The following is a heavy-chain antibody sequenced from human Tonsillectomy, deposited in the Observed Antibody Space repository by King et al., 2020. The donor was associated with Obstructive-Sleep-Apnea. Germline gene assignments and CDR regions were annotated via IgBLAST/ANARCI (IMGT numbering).Heavy chain of an antibody. Sequence: QLVQSGGGLVQPGRSLRLSCTASGFTFGDYAMSWFRQAPGKGLEWVGFIRSKGYGGTIEYAASVRGRFTISRDDSKSIAYLQMNSLKTEDTAVYYCSRGYYGSGTYYYDDYWGQGTLVTVSS. CDR1: GFTFGDYA. D-gene: IGHD3-10*01. CDR2: IRSKGYGGTI. CDR3: SRGYYGSGTYYYDDY. J-gene: IGHJ4*02. V-gene: IGHV3-49*03.